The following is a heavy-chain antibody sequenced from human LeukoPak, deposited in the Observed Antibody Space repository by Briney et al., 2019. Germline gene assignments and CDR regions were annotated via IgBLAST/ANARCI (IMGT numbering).Heavy chain of an antibody. CDR3: AREVRGVISPRYYYYYMDV. CDR1: GYTFTSYG. D-gene: IGHD3-10*01. Sequence: ASVKVSCKASGYTFTSYGISWVRQAPGQGLEWIGWISAYNGNTNYAQKLQGRVTMTTDTSTSTAYMELRSLRSDDTAVYYCAREVRGVISPRYYYYYMDVWGKGTTVTVSS. J-gene: IGHJ6*03. CDR2: ISAYNGNT. V-gene: IGHV1-18*01.